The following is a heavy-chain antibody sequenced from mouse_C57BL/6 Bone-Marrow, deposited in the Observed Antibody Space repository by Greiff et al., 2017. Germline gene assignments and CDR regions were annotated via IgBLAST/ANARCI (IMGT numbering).Heavy chain of an antibody. CDR3: ARHSNWEGHHYYARDY. D-gene: IGHD4-1*01. CDR2: ISSGGSYT. V-gene: IGHV5-6*01. CDR1: GFTFSSYG. J-gene: IGHJ4*01. Sequence: EVMLVESGGDLVKPGGSLKLSCAASGFTFSSYGMSWVRQTPDKRLEWVATISSGGSYTYYPDNVKGRFTISRDNAKNTLYLQLGSLKSEDTAMYYWARHSNWEGHHYYARDYWDQGTSVTVSA.